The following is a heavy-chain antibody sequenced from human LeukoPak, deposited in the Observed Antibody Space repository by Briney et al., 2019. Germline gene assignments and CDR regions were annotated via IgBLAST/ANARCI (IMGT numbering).Heavy chain of an antibody. CDR1: GGSFSGYY. CDR2: INHSGST. Sequence: SETLSLTCAGYGGSFSGYYWSWIRQPPGKGLEWIGEINHSGSTNYNPSLKSRVTISVDTSKNQFSLKLSSVTAADTAVYYCARCIAVAGVCWFDPWGQGTLVTVSS. CDR3: ARCIAVAGVCWFDP. D-gene: IGHD6-19*01. J-gene: IGHJ5*02. V-gene: IGHV4-34*01.